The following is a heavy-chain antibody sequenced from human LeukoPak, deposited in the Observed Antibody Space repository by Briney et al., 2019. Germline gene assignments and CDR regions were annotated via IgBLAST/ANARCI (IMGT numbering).Heavy chain of an antibody. CDR1: GFRFGSND. J-gene: IGHJ4*02. CDR3: AKVLCDSSRCYYSTIDY. V-gene: IGHV3-23*01. CDR2: ISGNAGNT. Sequence: GGSLRLSCAASGFRFGSNDMSWFRQAPGKGLEWVAAISGNAGNTYYADSLKGPFTVSRDNSKNTLYLQVNSLRAEDTAVYYCAKVLCDSSRCYYSTIDYWGQGTLVTVSS. D-gene: IGHD3-10*01.